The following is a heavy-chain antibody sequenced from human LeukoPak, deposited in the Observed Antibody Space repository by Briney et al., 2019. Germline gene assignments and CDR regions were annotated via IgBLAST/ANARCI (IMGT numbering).Heavy chain of an antibody. CDR3: TSRVVVPAAISDY. Sequence: GGSLRLSCAASGFTVSSKHMTWVRQAPGKGLEWVSVVYSGGTTYYADSLEGRFTISKDNSNNTLYLQMNSLRAEDTAVYYCTSRVVVPAAISDYWGQGTLVTVSS. J-gene: IGHJ4*02. CDR2: VYSGGTT. CDR1: GFTVSSKH. V-gene: IGHV3-53*01. D-gene: IGHD2-2*01.